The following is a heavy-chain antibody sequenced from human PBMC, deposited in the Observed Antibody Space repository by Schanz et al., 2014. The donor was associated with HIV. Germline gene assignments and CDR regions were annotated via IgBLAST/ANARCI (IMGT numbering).Heavy chain of an antibody. D-gene: IGHD6-6*01. Sequence: QVRLAQSGAEVKRPGALVTVSCSAVGSTFPDIDINWVRRAAGQGLEWMGWVNPESGNTGMADTFLGRLSLTRFTSTGTAYMELDSLRSEDTAVYYCAREGTAARQFYYYGMDVWGQGTTVTVSS. CDR3: AREGTAARQFYYYGMDV. CDR1: GSTFPDID. CDR2: VNPESGNT. J-gene: IGHJ6*02. V-gene: IGHV1-8*01.